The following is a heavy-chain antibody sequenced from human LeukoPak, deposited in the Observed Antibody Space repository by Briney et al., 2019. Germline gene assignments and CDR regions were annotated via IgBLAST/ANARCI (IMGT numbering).Heavy chain of an antibody. V-gene: IGHV3-21*01. CDR1: GFTFSSYS. CDR2: ISSSSSYI. J-gene: IGHJ4*02. Sequence: GGSLRLSCAASGFTFSSYSMNWVRQTPGKGLEWVSSISSSSSYIYYADSVKGRFTISRDNAKNSLYLQMNSLRAEDTAVYYCARALLDGYNYLDYWGQGILVTVSS. CDR3: ARALLDGYNYLDY. D-gene: IGHD5-24*01.